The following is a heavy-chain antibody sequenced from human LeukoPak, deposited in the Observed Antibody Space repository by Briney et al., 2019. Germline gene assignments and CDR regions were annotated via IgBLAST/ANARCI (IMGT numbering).Heavy chain of an antibody. V-gene: IGHV4-30-2*01. J-gene: IGHJ5*02. CDR2: IYHSGST. Sequence: PSETLSLTCAVSGGSISSGGYSWSWIRQPPGKGLEWIGYIYHSGSTYYNPSLKSRVTISVDRSKNQFSLKLSSVTAADTAVYYCAREFGFGELRWFDPWGQGTLVTVSS. CDR1: GGSISSGGYS. CDR3: AREFGFGELRWFDP. D-gene: IGHD3-10*01.